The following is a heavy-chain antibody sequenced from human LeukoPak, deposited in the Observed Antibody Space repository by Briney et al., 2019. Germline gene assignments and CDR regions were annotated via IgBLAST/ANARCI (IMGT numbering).Heavy chain of an antibody. V-gene: IGHV4-59*01. CDR2: IYYSGST. CDR1: GGSISSYY. J-gene: IGHJ3*02. Sequence: SETLSLTCTVSGGSISSYYWSWIRQPPGKGLEWIGYIYYSGSTNYNPSLKSRVTISVDTSKNQFSLKLSSVTAADTAVYYCARRIAFDAFDIWGQGTMVTVSS. D-gene: IGHD3-3*02. CDR3: ARRIAFDAFDI.